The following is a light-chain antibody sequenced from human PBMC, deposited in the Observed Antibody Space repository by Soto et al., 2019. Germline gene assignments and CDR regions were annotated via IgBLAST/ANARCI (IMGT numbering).Light chain of an antibody. V-gene: IGLV2-11*01. J-gene: IGLJ3*02. CDR2: DVT. CDR1: SSDVGGYDF. Sequence: QSVLAQPRSVSGSPGQSVTLSCTGTSSDVGGYDFVSWYQQYPGKAPKLIIFDVTEQTSGVPDRFSGSKSGNSASLTISGLQAEDEADYYCSSYAGSYILGVFGGGTKLTVL. CDR3: SSYAGSYILGV.